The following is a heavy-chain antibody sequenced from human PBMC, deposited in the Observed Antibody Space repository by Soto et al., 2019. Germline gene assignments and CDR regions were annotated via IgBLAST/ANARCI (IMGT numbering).Heavy chain of an antibody. Sequence: XESLLISCRTSGFTFADYGLTWVRQAPGEGLQWIGFIRTNSYGGTAEYAASVRGRFTISRDDSKSIAYLQMNSLKTEDTAVYYCSRDSMILGHWGQGTLVTVSS. CDR3: SRDSMILGH. CDR1: GFTFADYG. J-gene: IGHJ4*02. V-gene: IGHV3-49*04. D-gene: IGHD3-16*01. CDR2: IRTNSYGGTA.